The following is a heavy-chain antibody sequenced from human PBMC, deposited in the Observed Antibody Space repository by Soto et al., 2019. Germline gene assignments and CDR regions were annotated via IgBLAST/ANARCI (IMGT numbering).Heavy chain of an antibody. Sequence: SETLSLTCGVSGGSISSYYWWSWVRQPPGRGLEWIGEIYHSGSTNYNPSLKSRVTISVDKSKAQFSLELTSVTAADTAVYFWARDRPSEYTYGSSGWSDTWGQGTLVTVSS. CDR2: IYHSGST. CDR1: GGSISSYYW. CDR3: ARDRPSEYTYGSSGWSDT. J-gene: IGHJ5*02. V-gene: IGHV4-4*02. D-gene: IGHD5-18*01.